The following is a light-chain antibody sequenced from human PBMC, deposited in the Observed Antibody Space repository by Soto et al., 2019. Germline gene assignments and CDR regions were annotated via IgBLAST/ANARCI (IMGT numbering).Light chain of an antibody. CDR1: RSNIGNNA. CDR2: YDD. Sequence: QSVLTQPPSVSGAPRQRVTISCSGSRSNIGNNALNWYQQFPGRAPKLLIYYDDLLPSGVSDRFSGSKSGTSASLAISGLQSEDEADYYCATWDDSLNGQVFGGGTKLTVL. V-gene: IGLV1-36*01. J-gene: IGLJ2*01. CDR3: ATWDDSLNGQV.